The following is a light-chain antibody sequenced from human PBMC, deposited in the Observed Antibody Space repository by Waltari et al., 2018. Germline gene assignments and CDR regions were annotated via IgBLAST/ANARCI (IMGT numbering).Light chain of an antibody. CDR1: QSIGSS. Sequence: DIQMTPSPSTLSASVGDRVTLTCRASQSIGSSLAWYQQKPGKAPKVVIYEASSLESGVPSRFSGSGSGTEFTLTISSLQPDDFATYYCQQCNSYLLTFGGGTKVEIK. CDR3: QQCNSYLLT. CDR2: EAS. J-gene: IGKJ4*01. V-gene: IGKV1-5*03.